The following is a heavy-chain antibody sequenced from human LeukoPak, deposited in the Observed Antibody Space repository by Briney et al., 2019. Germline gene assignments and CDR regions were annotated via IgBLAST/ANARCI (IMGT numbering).Heavy chain of an antibody. CDR3: ARVVVVAATEWFDP. J-gene: IGHJ5*02. CDR1: GGSISSGGYS. V-gene: IGHV4-30-2*01. D-gene: IGHD2-15*01. CDR2: IYHSGST. Sequence: SQTLSLTCAVSGGSISSGGYSWSWIRQPPGKGLEWIGYIYHSGSTYYNPSLKSRVTISVDRSKNQFSLKLSSVTAADTAVYYCARVVVVAATEWFDPWGQGTLLTVSS.